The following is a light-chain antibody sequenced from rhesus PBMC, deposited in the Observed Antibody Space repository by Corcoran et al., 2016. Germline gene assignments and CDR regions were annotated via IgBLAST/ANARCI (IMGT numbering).Light chain of an antibody. CDR3: YQHSSGYS. V-gene: IGKV3-10*01. CDR2: GAS. CDR1: PSVSSY. Sequence: QVILTQSPATLSLSPGERATLSCRASPSVSSYLAWYQQKPGQAPRLLIYGASSRATGIPDRFIGSGSGTDFTLTISSLEPEDVGVYHCYQHSSGYSFGQGTKVEIK. J-gene: IGKJ2*01.